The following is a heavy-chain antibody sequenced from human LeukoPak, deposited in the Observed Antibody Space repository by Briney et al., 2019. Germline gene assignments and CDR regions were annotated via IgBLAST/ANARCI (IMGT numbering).Heavy chain of an antibody. J-gene: IGHJ3*02. CDR2: IYYSGSS. CDR3: ARDLYSSRTNDAFVI. CDR1: GGSIRSTSYY. D-gene: IGHD6-13*01. Sequence: SETLSLTCTVSGGSIRSTSYYWGWIRQPPGKGLEWIGSIYYSGSSYYNPSLKSRLTISVDTSKNQFSLKLSSVSAADTAEYYCARDLYSSRTNDAFVIWGQGTMVTVSS. V-gene: IGHV4-39*07.